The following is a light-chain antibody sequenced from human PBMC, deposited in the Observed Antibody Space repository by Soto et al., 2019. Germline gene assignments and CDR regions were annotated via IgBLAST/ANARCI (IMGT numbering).Light chain of an antibody. CDR2: DVS. CDR1: SSDVGAYNY. V-gene: IGLV2-14*03. J-gene: IGLJ1*01. CDR3: YSYTSSSTYV. Sequence: QSALTQPASVSGSPGQSITISCTGTSSDVGAYNYVSWYQQHPGKAPKLMVCDVSNRPSGVSDRFSGSKSSNTASLTISGLLAEDDADYYCYSYTSSSTYVFGTGTKLTVL.